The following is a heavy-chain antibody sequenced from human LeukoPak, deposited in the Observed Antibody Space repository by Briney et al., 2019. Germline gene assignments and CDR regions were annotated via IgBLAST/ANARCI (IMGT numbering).Heavy chain of an antibody. J-gene: IGHJ4*02. CDR3: ARSRPYSSSWYFFDY. D-gene: IGHD6-13*01. CDR1: GGSISSYC. CDR2: IYYSGST. Sequence: KTSETLSLTCTVSGGSISSYCWSWIRQPPGKGLEWIGYIYYSGSTNYNPSLKSRVTISVDTSKNQFSLKLSSVTAADTAVYYCARSRPYSSSWYFFDYWGQGTLVTVSS. V-gene: IGHV4-59*08.